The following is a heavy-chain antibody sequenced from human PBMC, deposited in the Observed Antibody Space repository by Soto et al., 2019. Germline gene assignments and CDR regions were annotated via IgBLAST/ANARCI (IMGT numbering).Heavy chain of an antibody. CDR1: GGTFSNYA. CDR2: IIPIFGTT. D-gene: IGHD3-22*01. Sequence: SVKVSCKASGGTFSNYAISWVRQAPGQGLEWMGGIIPIFGTTYYAQKFQGRVTITADESTSTAYMELSSLRSEDTAVYYCASHTTRGDSSGRGVGYYYYGMDVWGQGTTVTVSS. CDR3: ASHTTRGDSSGRGVGYYYYGMDV. V-gene: IGHV1-69*13. J-gene: IGHJ6*02.